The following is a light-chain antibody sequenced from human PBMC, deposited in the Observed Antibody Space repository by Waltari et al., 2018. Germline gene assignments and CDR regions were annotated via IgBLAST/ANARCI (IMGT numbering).Light chain of an antibody. J-gene: IGLJ1*01. Sequence: QSELTQSPSASGTPGQRVTISCSGSNPNIGSNPANWYQQLPGAAPKLLIYDNDQRLSGVPDRFSGSTSGSSASLAISWLQSEDEAEYYCAAWDDSLNGYVFGTGTKVTVL. CDR2: DND. V-gene: IGLV1-44*01. CDR1: NPNIGSNP. CDR3: AAWDDSLNGYV.